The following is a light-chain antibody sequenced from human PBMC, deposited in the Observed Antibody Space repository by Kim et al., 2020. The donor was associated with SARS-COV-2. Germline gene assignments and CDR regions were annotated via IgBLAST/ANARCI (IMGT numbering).Light chain of an antibody. CDR1: SSNIGAGYD. CDR3: QSYDSSLSGSKV. CDR2: GNS. V-gene: IGLV1-40*01. J-gene: IGLJ3*02. Sequence: QSVLTQPPSVSGAPGQRVTISCTGSSSNIGAGYDVQWYQQLPGTAPKPLIYGNSNRPSGVPDRFSGSKSGTSASLAITGLQAEDEADHYCQSYDSSLSGSKVFGGGTQLTVL.